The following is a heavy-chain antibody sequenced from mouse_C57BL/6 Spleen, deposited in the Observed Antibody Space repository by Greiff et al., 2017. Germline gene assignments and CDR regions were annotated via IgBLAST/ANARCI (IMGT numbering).Heavy chain of an antibody. CDR1: GYTFTDYY. CDR2: INPNNGGT. Sequence: EVQLQQSGPELVKPGASVKISCKASGYTFTDYYMNWVKQSHGKSLEWIGDINPNNGGTSYNQKFKGKATLTVDKSSSTAYMELRSLTSEDSAVYYCARRDGYYVPYAMDYWGQGTSVTVSS. CDR3: ARRDGYYVPYAMDY. V-gene: IGHV1-26*01. D-gene: IGHD2-3*01. J-gene: IGHJ4*01.